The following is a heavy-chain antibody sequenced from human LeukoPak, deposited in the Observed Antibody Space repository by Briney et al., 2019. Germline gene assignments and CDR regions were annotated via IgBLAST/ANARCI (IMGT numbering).Heavy chain of an antibody. J-gene: IGHJ5*02. CDR3: AKDGSQYSIGPVCDP. V-gene: IGHV3-23*01. Sequence: GGSLRLSCAASGLHFSGTAMSWVRQAPGKGLEWVSAISHDGMNAYYADSVKGRFTISRDNSKKTVSLEMSSLTAADTGVYYCAKDGSQYSIGPVCDPRGQGALVTVSP. CDR2: ISHDGMNA. D-gene: IGHD6-19*01. CDR1: GLHFSGTA.